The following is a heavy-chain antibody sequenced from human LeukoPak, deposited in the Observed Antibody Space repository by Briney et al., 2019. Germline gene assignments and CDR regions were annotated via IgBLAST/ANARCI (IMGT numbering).Heavy chain of an antibody. CDR3: ARQRRWLQFEWFDP. D-gene: IGHD5-24*01. Sequence: PGGSLRLSCAASGFTFSSYEMNWVRQAPGKGLEWVSYISSSGSTIYYADSVKGRFTISRDNAKNSLYLQMSSLRAEDTAVYYCARQRRWLQFEWFDPWGQGTLVTVSS. V-gene: IGHV3-48*03. CDR2: ISSSGSTI. J-gene: IGHJ5*02. CDR1: GFTFSSYE.